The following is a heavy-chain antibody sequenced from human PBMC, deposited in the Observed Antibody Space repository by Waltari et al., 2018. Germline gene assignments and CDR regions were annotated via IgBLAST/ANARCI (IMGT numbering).Heavy chain of an antibody. D-gene: IGHD5-12*01. Sequence: QVQLQESGPGLVKPSETLSLTCTVSGGSISSHYWSWIRPPPGKGLEWIGYIYYSGSTNYNPSLKSRVTISVDTSKNQFSLKLSSVTAADTAVYYCARTPDVEMATIGYWFDPWGQGTLVTVSS. CDR3: ARTPDVEMATIGYWFDP. V-gene: IGHV4-59*11. J-gene: IGHJ5*02. CDR2: IYYSGST. CDR1: GGSISSHY.